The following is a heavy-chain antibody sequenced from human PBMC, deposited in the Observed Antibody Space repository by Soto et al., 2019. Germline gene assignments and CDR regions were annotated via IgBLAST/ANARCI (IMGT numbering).Heavy chain of an antibody. D-gene: IGHD3-3*02. CDR1: GGTFSTSA. V-gene: IGHV1-69*12. J-gene: IGHJ6*02. CDR2: IMPVFATP. CDR3: ARDKDRQQLGGNYYYILDV. Sequence: QVQLMQSGAEVKKPGSSVKVSCKASGGTFSTSAISWVRQAPGEGLEWVGGIMPVFATPDYAQKFQGRVTISEDASTTTAYLEMTSLTTYDTAVYYCARDKDRQQLGGNYYYILDVWGQGTAITVSS.